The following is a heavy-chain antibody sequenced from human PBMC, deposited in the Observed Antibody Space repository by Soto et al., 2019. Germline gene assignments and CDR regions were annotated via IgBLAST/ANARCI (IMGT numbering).Heavy chain of an antibody. Sequence: GGSLRLSCAASGFTFSSYAMSWVRQAPGKGLEWVSAISGSGGSTYYADSVKGRFTISRDNSKNTLYLQMNSLRAEDTAVYYCARNQYSSGWYDSSPPNKFDYWGQGTLVTVSS. CDR3: ARNQYSSGWYDSSPPNKFDY. J-gene: IGHJ4*02. D-gene: IGHD6-19*01. CDR2: ISGSGGST. CDR1: GFTFSSYA. V-gene: IGHV3-23*01.